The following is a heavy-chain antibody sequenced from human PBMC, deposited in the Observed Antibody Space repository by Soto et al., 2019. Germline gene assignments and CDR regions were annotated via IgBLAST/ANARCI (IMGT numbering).Heavy chain of an antibody. CDR3: AKGWYKREFDY. V-gene: IGHV3-23*01. CDR2: ISGSGGST. J-gene: IGHJ4*02. CDR1: GXTFSSYS. D-gene: IGHD1-20*01. Sequence: GSLRLTCAASGXTFSSYSMSWVRQAPGKGLEWGSAISGSGGSTYYADSVKGRFTISRDNSKNTLYLKMNRMRAEDTAVYYCAKGWYKREFDYWGQGTLVTVS.